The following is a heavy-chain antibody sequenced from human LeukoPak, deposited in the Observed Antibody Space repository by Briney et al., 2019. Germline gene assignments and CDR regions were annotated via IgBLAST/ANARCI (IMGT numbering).Heavy chain of an antibody. D-gene: IGHD2-2*02. CDR3: ARDREGIVVVPAAILNY. CDR1: GFTFSSYA. V-gene: IGHV3-30-3*01. CDR2: ISYDGSNK. Sequence: GGSLRLSCAASGFTFSSYAMHWVRRAPGKGLEWVAVISYDGSNKYYADSVKGRFTISRDNSKNTLYLQMNSLRAEDTAVYYCARDREGIVVVPAAILNYWGQGTLVTVSS. J-gene: IGHJ4*02.